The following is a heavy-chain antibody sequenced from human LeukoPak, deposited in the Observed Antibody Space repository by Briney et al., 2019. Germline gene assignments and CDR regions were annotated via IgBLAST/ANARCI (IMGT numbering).Heavy chain of an antibody. CDR1: GGSISSYY. CDR3: ARRITLVRGVYYKGMDV. J-gene: IGHJ6*01. Sequence: SETLSLTCTVSGGSISSYYWSWIRQPPGKGLEWIGYIYYSGSTNYNPSLKSRVTISVDTSKNQFSLNLSSVTAADTAVYYCARRITLVRGVYYKGMDVWGQGTTVTVSS. CDR2: IYYSGST. V-gene: IGHV4-59*01. D-gene: IGHD3-10*01.